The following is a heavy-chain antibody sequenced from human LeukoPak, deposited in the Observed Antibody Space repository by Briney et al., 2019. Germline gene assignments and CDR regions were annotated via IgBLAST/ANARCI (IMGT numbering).Heavy chain of an antibody. CDR3: ARILVVVPAARGYSFDY. CDR1: GGTFSSYT. V-gene: IGHV1-69*02. Sequence: SVKVSCKASGGTFSSYTISWVRQAPGQGLEWMGRIIPILGIANYAQKFQGRVTITADKSTSTAYMELRSLRSDDTAVYYCARILVVVPAARGYSFDYWGQGTLVTVSS. J-gene: IGHJ4*02. CDR2: IIPILGIA. D-gene: IGHD2-2*01.